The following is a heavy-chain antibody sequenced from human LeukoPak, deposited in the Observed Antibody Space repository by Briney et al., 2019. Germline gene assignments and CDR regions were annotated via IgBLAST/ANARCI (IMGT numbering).Heavy chain of an antibody. CDR3: ASQARSIVVVPAANPIRNWFDP. V-gene: IGHV4-34*01. CDR2: INHSGST. D-gene: IGHD2-2*01. J-gene: IGHJ5*02. Sequence: RASETLSLTCAVYGGSFSGYYWSWIRQPPGKGLEWIGEINHSGSTNYNPSLKSRVTISVDTSKNQFSLKLSSVTAADTAVYYCASQARSIVVVPAANPIRNWFDPWGQGTLVTVSS. CDR1: GGSFSGYY.